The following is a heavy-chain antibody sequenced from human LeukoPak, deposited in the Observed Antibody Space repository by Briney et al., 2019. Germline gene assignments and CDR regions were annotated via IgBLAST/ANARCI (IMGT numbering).Heavy chain of an antibody. V-gene: IGHV4-4*07. CDR3: ARDPTTVTTIFDS. CDR2: VYPGESIYASENT. Sequence: SETLSLTCSVSGVSISAYYWSWIRQPAGKGLEWIGRVYPGESIYASENTNYNPSLKSRVSMSGDTSKNQVSLKLRSVTAADTAVYYCARDPTTVTTIFDSWGQGTLVTVSS. D-gene: IGHD4-17*01. J-gene: IGHJ4*02. CDR1: GVSISAYY.